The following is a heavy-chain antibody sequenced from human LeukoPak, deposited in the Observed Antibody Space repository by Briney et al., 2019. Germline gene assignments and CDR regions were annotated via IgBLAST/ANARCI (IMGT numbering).Heavy chain of an antibody. CDR3: ARTSYDYVWGSYRLFDY. V-gene: IGHV1-69*01. Sequence: SVKVSCKASGGTFSSYAISWVRQAPGQGLEWMGGVIPIFGTANYAQKFQGRVTITADESTSTAYMELSSLRSEDTAVYYCARTSYDYVWGSYRLFDYWGQGTLVTVSS. CDR1: GGTFSSYA. J-gene: IGHJ4*02. CDR2: VIPIFGTA. D-gene: IGHD3-16*02.